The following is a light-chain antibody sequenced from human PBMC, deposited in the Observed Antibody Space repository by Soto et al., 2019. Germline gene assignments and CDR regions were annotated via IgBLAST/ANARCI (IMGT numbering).Light chain of an antibody. J-gene: IGLJ1*01. Sequence: YELTQPPSVSVAPGQTARITCGGNNIGAYSVYWYQQKPGQAPVLVVYDDTNRPSGIPGRFSGSNSGNTATLTISSVEAGDEAAYYCQVWDSDSDPSYVFGGGTKVTVL. CDR1: NIGAYS. V-gene: IGLV3-21*02. CDR3: QVWDSDSDPSYV. CDR2: DDT.